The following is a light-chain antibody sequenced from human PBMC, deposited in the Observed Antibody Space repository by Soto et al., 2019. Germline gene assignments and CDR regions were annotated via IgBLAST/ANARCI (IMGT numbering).Light chain of an antibody. CDR2: GAS. CDR3: QQYNNWPPWT. J-gene: IGKJ1*01. V-gene: IGKV3D-15*01. CDR1: ETVAGSY. Sequence: EIVLTQSPGTLSLSPGERATLSCRASETVAGSYLAWYQQKPGQAPRLLIHGASTRATGIADRFSGSGSGTEFTLTISSLQSEDFAVYYCQQYNNWPPWTFGQGTKV.